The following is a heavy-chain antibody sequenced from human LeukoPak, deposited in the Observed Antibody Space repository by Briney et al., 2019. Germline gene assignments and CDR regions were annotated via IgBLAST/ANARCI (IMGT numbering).Heavy chain of an antibody. V-gene: IGHV3-30*18. J-gene: IGHJ4*02. Sequence: PGVTLRLFCAASGFTFSSYCMHCVRQAPGKGLECVAVISYEGSNKYYADFVKRRFTISRDNSKNTLYLQMNSMRAEDTAVYYCAKDRVGGILAGYFDYWGQGTLVTVFS. CDR2: ISYEGSNK. CDR3: AKDRVGGILAGYFDY. CDR1: GFTFSSYC. D-gene: IGHD3-9*01.